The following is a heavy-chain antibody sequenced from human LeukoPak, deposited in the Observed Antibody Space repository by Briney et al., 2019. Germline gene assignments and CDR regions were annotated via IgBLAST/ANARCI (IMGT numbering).Heavy chain of an antibody. J-gene: IGHJ6*02. D-gene: IGHD3-16*01. Sequence: TGGSLRLSCVASGLIFSDAWMNWVRQAPGKGLEWVASINHNGNVNYYVDSVKGRFTISRDNAKNSLYLQMSNLRAEDTAVYFCARGGGLDVWGQGATVTVSS. CDR1: GLIFSDAW. V-gene: IGHV3-7*03. CDR3: ARGGGLDV. CDR2: INHNGNVN.